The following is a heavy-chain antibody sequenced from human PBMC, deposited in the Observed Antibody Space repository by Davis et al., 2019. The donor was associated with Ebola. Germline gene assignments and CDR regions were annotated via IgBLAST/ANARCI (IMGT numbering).Heavy chain of an antibody. CDR1: GYTFTSYG. CDR2: ISAYNGNT. V-gene: IGHV1-18*01. D-gene: IGHD3-22*01. J-gene: IGHJ4*02. CDR3: ARVFDPYYYDSSGYLY. Sequence: ASVKVSCKASGYTFTSYGISWVRQAPGQGLEWMGWISAYNGNTNYAQKLQGRVTMTTDTPTSTAYMELRSLRSDDTAVYYCARVFDPYYYDSSGYLYWGQGTLVTVSS.